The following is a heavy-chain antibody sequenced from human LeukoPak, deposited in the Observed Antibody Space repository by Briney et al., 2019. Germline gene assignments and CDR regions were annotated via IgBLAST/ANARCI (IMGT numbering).Heavy chain of an antibody. D-gene: IGHD3-22*01. CDR2: IYPDDSDT. Sequence: GESLKISCKGSGYRFTDYWIAWVRQMPGKGLEWMGIIYPDDSDTRYRSSFQGQVTISADKSISTAYLQWSTLKASDTAMYYCARPSSGYVDCWGQGTLVTVSS. CDR1: GYRFTDYW. V-gene: IGHV5-51*01. J-gene: IGHJ4*02. CDR3: ARPSSGYVDC.